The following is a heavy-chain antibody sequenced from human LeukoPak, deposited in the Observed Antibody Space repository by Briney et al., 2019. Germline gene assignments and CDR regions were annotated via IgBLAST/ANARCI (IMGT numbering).Heavy chain of an antibody. D-gene: IGHD3-22*01. CDR2: IYYSGST. CDR3: ARDAYYYDSSGYYYVDY. CDR1: GGSISSGGYY. Sequence: SETLSLTGTVSGGSISSGGYYWSWIRQHPGKGLEWIGYIYYSGSTYYNPSLKSRVTISVDTSKNQFSLKLSSVTAADTAVYYCARDAYYYDSSGYYYVDYWGQGALVTVSS. J-gene: IGHJ4*02. V-gene: IGHV4-31*03.